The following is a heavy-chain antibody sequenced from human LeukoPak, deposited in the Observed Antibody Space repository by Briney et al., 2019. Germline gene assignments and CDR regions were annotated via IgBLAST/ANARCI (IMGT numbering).Heavy chain of an antibody. D-gene: IGHD1-1*01. J-gene: IGHJ4*02. Sequence: EAGGSLRLSCSASGFTFSSYAMHWVCQAPGKGLEYVAAISSNGGSRYYADSVKGRFTISRDNSKNTLYLQMSSLRAEDTAVYYCVVQGWVFRAPTQYYFDYWGQGTLVTVSS. CDR2: ISSNGGSR. CDR1: GFTFSSYA. V-gene: IGHV3-64D*06. CDR3: VVQGWVFRAPTQYYFDY.